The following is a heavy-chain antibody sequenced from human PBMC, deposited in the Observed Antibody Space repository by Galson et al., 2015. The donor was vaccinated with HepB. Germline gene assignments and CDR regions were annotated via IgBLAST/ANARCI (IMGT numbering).Heavy chain of an antibody. CDR1: GFTFSSYG. Sequence: SLRLSCAASGFTFSSYGMHWVRQAPGKGLEWVAVISYDGSNKYYADSVKGRFTISRDNSKNTLYLQMNSLRAEDTAVYYCAKDRSGSYSGFDYWGQGTLVTVSS. J-gene: IGHJ4*02. V-gene: IGHV3-30*18. CDR2: ISYDGSNK. D-gene: IGHD1-26*01. CDR3: AKDRSGSYSGFDY.